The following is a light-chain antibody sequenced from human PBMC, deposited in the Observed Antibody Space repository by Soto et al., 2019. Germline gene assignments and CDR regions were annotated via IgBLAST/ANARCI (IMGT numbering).Light chain of an antibody. Sequence: EIVLTQSPATLSLSPGERATLSCRASQSVSSYLAWYQQKPGQAPRLLIYDASNSATGIPARFSGSGSGTDFPLTISSLEPEDFAVYYCQQRSNWPLWTFGQGTKGEIK. CDR3: QQRSNWPLWT. CDR1: QSVSSY. CDR2: DAS. J-gene: IGKJ1*01. V-gene: IGKV3-11*01.